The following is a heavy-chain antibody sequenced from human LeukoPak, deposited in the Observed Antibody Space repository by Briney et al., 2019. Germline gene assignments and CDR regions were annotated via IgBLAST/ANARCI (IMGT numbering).Heavy chain of an antibody. CDR1: GFTFDDYA. V-gene: IGHV3-9*01. Sequence: GGSLRLSCAASGFTFDDYAMHWVRQAPGKGLEWVSGISWNSGSIGYADSVKGRFTISRDNAKNSLYLQMNSLRAEDTALYYCARSLLRGDYYDSSGYYYNYYYYGMDVWGQGTTVTVSS. CDR3: ARSLLRGDYYDSSGYYYNYYYYGMDV. D-gene: IGHD3-22*01. J-gene: IGHJ6*02. CDR2: ISWNSGSI.